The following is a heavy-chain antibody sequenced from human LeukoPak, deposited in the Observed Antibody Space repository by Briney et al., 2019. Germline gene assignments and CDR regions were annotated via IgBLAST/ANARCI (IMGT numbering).Heavy chain of an antibody. Sequence: GGSLRLSCAASGFTFSSYSMNWVRQAPGKGLEWVSSISSSSSYIYYADSVKGRFTISRDNAKNSLYLQMNSLRAEDTAVYYCARDLSYQLLSHYYYYYMDVWGKGTTVTVSS. CDR2: ISSSSSYI. CDR3: ARDLSYQLLSHYYYYYMDV. J-gene: IGHJ6*03. D-gene: IGHD2-2*01. V-gene: IGHV3-21*01. CDR1: GFTFSSYS.